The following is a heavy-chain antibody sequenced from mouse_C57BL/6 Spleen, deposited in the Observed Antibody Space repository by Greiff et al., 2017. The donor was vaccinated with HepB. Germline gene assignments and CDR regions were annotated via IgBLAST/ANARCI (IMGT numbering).Heavy chain of an antibody. J-gene: IGHJ1*03. Sequence: QVQLQQSGAELVKPGASVKLSCKASGYTFTEYTIHWVKQRSGQGLEWIGWFYPGSGSIKYNEKFKDKATLTADKSSSTVYMELSRLTSEDSAVYFCARLEDRGDYDPRYFDVWGTGTTVTVSS. CDR2: FYPGSGSI. V-gene: IGHV1-62-2*01. CDR3: ARLEDRGDYDPRYFDV. CDR1: GYTFTEYT. D-gene: IGHD2-4*01.